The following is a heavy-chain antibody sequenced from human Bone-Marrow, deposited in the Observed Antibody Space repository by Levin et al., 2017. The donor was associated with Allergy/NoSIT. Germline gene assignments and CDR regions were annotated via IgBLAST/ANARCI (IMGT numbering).Heavy chain of an antibody. CDR3: VRGALAGIEVDY. J-gene: IGHJ4*02. Sequence: AGGSLRLSCSASGFTFSSFGMHWVRQAPDKGLEWVALISYDGTNEYYGESVKGRFTISRDNSKNTLYLQMNTLRFEDTAVYYCVRGALAGIEVDYWGQGTLVTVSS. CDR1: GFTFSSFG. CDR2: ISYDGTNE. V-gene: IGHV3-30*03.